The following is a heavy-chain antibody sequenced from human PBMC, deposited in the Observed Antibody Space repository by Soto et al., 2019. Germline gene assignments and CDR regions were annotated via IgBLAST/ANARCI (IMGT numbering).Heavy chain of an antibody. Sequence: SETLSLTCTVAGGSISSGDYYWSWIRQPPGKGLEWIGYIYYSGSTYYNPSLESRLAISLDTSNNQFSLQLNSVTASDTAVYYCAGGSNSEVTNFDYWGQGTLVTVSS. V-gene: IGHV4-30-4*01. CDR3: AGGSNSEVTNFDY. CDR1: GGSISSGDYY. CDR2: IYYSGST. D-gene: IGHD3-16*01. J-gene: IGHJ4*02.